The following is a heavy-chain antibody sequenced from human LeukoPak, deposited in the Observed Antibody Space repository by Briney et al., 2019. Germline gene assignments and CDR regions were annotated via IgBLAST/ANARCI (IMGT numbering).Heavy chain of an antibody. J-gene: IGHJ4*02. CDR3: ARGEPRDVFDY. V-gene: IGHV3-53*01. CDR1: GFKFDDYG. D-gene: IGHD1-14*01. CDR2: IYSGGST. Sequence: GGSLRLSCAASGFKFDDYGMSWVRQVPGKGLEWVSVIYSGGSTYYADSVKGRFTISRDNSKNTLYLQMNSLRAEDTAVYYCARGEPRDVFDYWGQGTLVTVSS.